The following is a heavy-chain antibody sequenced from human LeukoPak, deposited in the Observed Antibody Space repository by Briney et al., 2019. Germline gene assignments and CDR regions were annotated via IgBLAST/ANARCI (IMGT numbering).Heavy chain of an antibody. Sequence: PGGSLRLSCAASGFTFSSYSMTWVRQAPGKGLEWVSSISSSSSYIYYADSVKGRFTISRDNAKNSLYLQMNSLRAEDTAVYYCARGLPRSGYDYHWFDPWGQGTLVTVSS. V-gene: IGHV3-21*01. CDR1: GFTFSSYS. J-gene: IGHJ5*02. CDR3: ARGLPRSGYDYHWFDP. D-gene: IGHD5-12*01. CDR2: ISSSSSYI.